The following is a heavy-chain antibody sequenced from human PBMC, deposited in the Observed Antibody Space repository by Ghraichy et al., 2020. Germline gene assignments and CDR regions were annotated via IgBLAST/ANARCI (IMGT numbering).Heavy chain of an antibody. CDR2: IYYSGSS. D-gene: IGHD1-26*01. CDR3: ARSGSLALLLFDY. Sequence: SETLSLTCTVSGGSISSGGYYWSWIRQHPGKGLEWIGYIYYSGSSYYNPSLKSRVTISVDTSKNQFSLKLSSVTAADTAVYYCARSGSLALLLFDYWGQGTLVTVSS. V-gene: IGHV4-31*03. CDR1: GGSISSGGYY. J-gene: IGHJ4*02.